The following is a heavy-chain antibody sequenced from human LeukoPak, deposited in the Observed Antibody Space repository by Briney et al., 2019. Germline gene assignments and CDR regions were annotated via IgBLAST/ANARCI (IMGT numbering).Heavy chain of an antibody. CDR3: ARSSYGGNRYYYMGV. CDR1: GFTFSSYS. CDR2: ISSSSSYI. V-gene: IGHV3-21*01. D-gene: IGHD5-18*01. Sequence: GGSLRLSCAASGFTFSSYSMNWVRQAPGKGLEWVSSISSSSSYIYYADSVKGRFTISRDNAKNSLYLQMNSLRAEDTAVYYCARSSYGGNRYYYMGVWGKGTTVTVSS. J-gene: IGHJ6*03.